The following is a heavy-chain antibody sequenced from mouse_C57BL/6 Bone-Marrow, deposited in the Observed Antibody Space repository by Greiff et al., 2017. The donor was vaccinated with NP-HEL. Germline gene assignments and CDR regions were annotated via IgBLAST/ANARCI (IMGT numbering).Heavy chain of an antibody. CDR3: AAYYSNSLAWFAY. J-gene: IGHJ3*01. CDR1: GYTFTSYW. D-gene: IGHD2-5*01. CDR2: INPSSGYT. Sequence: QVQLKESGAELAKPGASVKLSCKASGYTFTSYWMHWVKQRPGQGLEWIGYINPSSGYTKYNQKFKDKATLTADKSSSTAYMQLSSLTYEDSAVYYCAAYYSNSLAWFAYWGQGTLVTVSA. V-gene: IGHV1-7*01.